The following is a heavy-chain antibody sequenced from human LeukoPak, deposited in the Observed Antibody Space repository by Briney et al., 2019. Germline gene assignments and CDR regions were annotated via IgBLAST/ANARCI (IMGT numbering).Heavy chain of an antibody. CDR3: ARGRCGGDCYPNWFDP. J-gene: IGHJ5*02. Sequence: SETLSLTCAVYGESFSGYYWSWIRQPPGKGLEWIAEINHSGSANFSPSLKSRVTISVDTSKNQFSLKLSSVTAADTAIYYCARGRCGGDCYPNWFDPWGQGTLATVSS. CDR2: INHSGSA. D-gene: IGHD2-21*02. V-gene: IGHV4-34*01. CDR1: GESFSGYY.